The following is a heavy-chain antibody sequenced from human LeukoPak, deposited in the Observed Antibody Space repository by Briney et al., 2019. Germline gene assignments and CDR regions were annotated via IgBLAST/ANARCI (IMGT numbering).Heavy chain of an antibody. CDR1: GGSISSSSYY. CDR3: ARRTATNPQYYFDY. D-gene: IGHD1-26*01. J-gene: IGHJ4*02. Sequence: SETLSLTCTVSGGSISSSSYYWGWIRQPPGKGLEWIGSIFYSGSTYYNPSLKSRVTISVDTSKNQFSLKLSSVTAADTAVYYCARRTATNPQYYFDYWGQGTLVTVSS. CDR2: IFYSGST. V-gene: IGHV4-39*07.